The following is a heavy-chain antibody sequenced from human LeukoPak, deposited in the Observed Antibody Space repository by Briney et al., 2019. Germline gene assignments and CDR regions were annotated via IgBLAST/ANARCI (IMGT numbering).Heavy chain of an antibody. V-gene: IGHV4-34*01. J-gene: IGHJ5*02. D-gene: IGHD6-13*01. CDR1: GGSFSGYY. CDR2: INHSGST. CDR3: ARPFKAATGRPFDP. Sequence: KPSETLSLTCAVYGGSFSGYYWSWIRQPPGKGLEWIGEINHSGSTNYNPSLKSRVTISVDTSKNQFSLKLSSVTAADTAVYYCARPFKAATGRPFDPWGQGTLVTVSS.